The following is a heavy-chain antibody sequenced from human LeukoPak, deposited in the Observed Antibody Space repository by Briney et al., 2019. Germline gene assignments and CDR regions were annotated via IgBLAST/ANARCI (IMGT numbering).Heavy chain of an antibody. CDR3: ASQKDAASGSYFD. D-gene: IGHD1-26*01. CDR2: IYYSGST. V-gene: IGHV4-59*08. J-gene: IGHJ4*02. Sequence: PSETLSLTCTVSGGSISSYYWSWIRQPPGKGLEWIGYIYYSGSTNYNPSLKSRVTISVDTSKNQFSLKLSSVTAADTAVYYCASQKDAASGSYFDWGQGTLVTVSS. CDR1: GGSISSYY.